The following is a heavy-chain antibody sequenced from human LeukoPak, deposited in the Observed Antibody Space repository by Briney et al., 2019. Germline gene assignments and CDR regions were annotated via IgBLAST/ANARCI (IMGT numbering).Heavy chain of an antibody. Sequence: GGSLRLSCAASGFSVGSHYMTWVRQAPGQGLEWVSVIYIDGSTYYADSVEGRFTISRDNTKNTLYLQMNSMRPEDTAVYYCAKLPIYWGQGALVTVSS. V-gene: IGHV3-66*02. CDR1: GFSVGSHY. J-gene: IGHJ4*02. CDR2: IYIDGST. CDR3: AKLPIY. D-gene: IGHD4-23*01.